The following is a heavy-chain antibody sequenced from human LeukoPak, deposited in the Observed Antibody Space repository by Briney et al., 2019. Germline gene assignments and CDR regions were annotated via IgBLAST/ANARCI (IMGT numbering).Heavy chain of an antibody. V-gene: IGHV3-9*03. D-gene: IGHD6-19*01. Sequence: GGSLRLSCAASGFIFNDYAMHWVRQAPGKGLEWVAGISWNRGTIAYADSVKGRFTISRDNAKNSLYLQMNSLRPEDMAFYFCAKVAAYSSGWYDSWGQGTLVTVSS. CDR2: ISWNRGTI. CDR1: GFIFNDYA. J-gene: IGHJ5*01. CDR3: AKVAAYSSGWYDS.